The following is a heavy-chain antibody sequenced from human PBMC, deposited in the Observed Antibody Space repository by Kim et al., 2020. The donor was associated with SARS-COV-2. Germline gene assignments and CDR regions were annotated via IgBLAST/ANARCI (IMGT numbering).Heavy chain of an antibody. Sequence: SETLSLTCAVSGGSISSSNWWRWVRPPPGEGLEWIGQIYHSGSTNYNPSLKSRVTISVDKSKNQFSLKLTSVTAADTAVYYFARGKYCLSNICYGYFDYWGQGALVTVSS. V-gene: IGHV4-4*02. J-gene: IGHJ4*02. D-gene: IGHD2-2*01. CDR2: IYHSGST. CDR1: GGSISSSNW. CDR3: ARGKYCLSNICYGYFDY.